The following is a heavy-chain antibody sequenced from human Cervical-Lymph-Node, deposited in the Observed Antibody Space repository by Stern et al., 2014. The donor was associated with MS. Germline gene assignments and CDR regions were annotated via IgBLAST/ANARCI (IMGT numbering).Heavy chain of an antibody. CDR1: GDTFTSCG. CDR3: ARGLLGSENAFDI. D-gene: IGHD2-15*01. J-gene: IGHJ3*02. V-gene: IGHV1-18*01. Sequence: QVQLVQSGAEVKKPWASLKVSCNASGDTFTSCGISLVWQPPGPGLEWMGWISAYNGNTNYAQKLQGRVTMTTDTSTSTAYMELRSLRSDDTAVYYCARGLLGSENAFDIWGQGTMVTVSS. CDR2: ISAYNGNT.